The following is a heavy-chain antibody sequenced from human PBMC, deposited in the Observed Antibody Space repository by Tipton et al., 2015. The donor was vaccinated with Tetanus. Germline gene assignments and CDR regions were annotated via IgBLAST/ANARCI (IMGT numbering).Heavy chain of an antibody. V-gene: IGHV3-72*01. J-gene: IGHJ4*02. D-gene: IGHD3-16*02. CDR2: IRNKAHSYTT. CDR3: ARAEKDGIIKFDY. CDR1: GFTLSDHY. Sequence: SLRLSCAASGFTLSDHYMDWVRQVPGKGLEWVGRIRNKAHSYTTEYAASVEGRFTFSRDHSESSLYLQMNSLKIEDTAVYYCARAEKDGIIKFDYWGPGTLVTVSS.